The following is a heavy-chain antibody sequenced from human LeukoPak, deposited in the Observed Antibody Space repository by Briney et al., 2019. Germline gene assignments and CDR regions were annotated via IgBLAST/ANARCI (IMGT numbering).Heavy chain of an antibody. CDR2: IHYSGST. CDR3: ASMITFGGLNYFDC. J-gene: IGHJ4*02. D-gene: IGHD3-16*01. CDR1: DGSINNYY. V-gene: IGHV4-59*08. Sequence: SETLSLTCTVSDGSINNYYWTWIRQPPGKGLEWIGCIHYSGSTNYNPSLKSRVTISIGTSKKDFSLKLTSVTAADTAMYYCASMITFGGLNYFDCWGQGTLVTVSS.